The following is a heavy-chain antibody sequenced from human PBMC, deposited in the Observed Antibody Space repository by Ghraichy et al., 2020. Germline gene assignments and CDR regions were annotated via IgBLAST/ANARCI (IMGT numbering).Heavy chain of an antibody. V-gene: IGHV3-33*01. CDR1: GFTFSSYG. CDR2: IWYDGSNK. J-gene: IGHJ4*02. Sequence: GGSLRLSCAASGFTFSSYGMHWVRQAPGKGLEWVAVIWYDGSNKYYADSVKGRFTISRDNSKNTLYLQMNSLRAEDTAVYYCARDQGSGPWVRGVRFDYWGQGTLVTVSS. D-gene: IGHD3-10*01. CDR3: ARDQGSGPWVRGVRFDY.